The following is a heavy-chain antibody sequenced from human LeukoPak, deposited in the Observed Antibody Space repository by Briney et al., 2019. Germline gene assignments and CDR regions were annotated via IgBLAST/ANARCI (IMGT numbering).Heavy chain of an antibody. CDR1: GGTFSSYA. CDR3: ASLIVVVPAAIYYFDY. D-gene: IGHD2-2*01. CDR2: IIPIFGTA. J-gene: IGHJ4*02. Sequence: ASVKVSCKASGGTFSSYAISWVRQAPGQGLEWMGGIIPIFGTANYAQKFQGRVTITADESTSTAYMELSSLRSEDTAVYYCASLIVVVPAAIYYFDYWDQGTLVTVSS. V-gene: IGHV1-69*13.